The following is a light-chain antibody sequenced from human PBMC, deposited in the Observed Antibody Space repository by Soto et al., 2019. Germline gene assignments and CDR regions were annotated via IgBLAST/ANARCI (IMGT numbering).Light chain of an antibody. CDR1: QDISNY. Sequence: DIQMTQSPSILAASVGGRVTSTCQASQDISNYLHWFQQKPGKAPQLLIFDVSNLQTGVPSRFSGGGSGTDFALTISSLEPEDIATYYCQQYDSLPLTFGQGTRLEIK. CDR2: DVS. V-gene: IGKV1-33*01. CDR3: QQYDSLPLT. J-gene: IGKJ5*01.